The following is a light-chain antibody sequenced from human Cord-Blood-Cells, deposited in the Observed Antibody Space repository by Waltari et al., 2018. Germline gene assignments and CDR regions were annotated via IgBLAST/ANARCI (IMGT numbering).Light chain of an antibody. CDR1: SSDVGSYNL. J-gene: IGLJ3*02. Sequence: QSALTQPASVSGSPGQSITISCTGTSSDVGSYNLVSWYQQHPGKAPKLMIYEGSKRPSGVSNRVSGSKSGNTASLTISGRQAEDEADYYCCSHAGSSTWVFGGGTKLTVL. CDR2: EGS. CDR3: CSHAGSSTWV. V-gene: IGLV2-23*01.